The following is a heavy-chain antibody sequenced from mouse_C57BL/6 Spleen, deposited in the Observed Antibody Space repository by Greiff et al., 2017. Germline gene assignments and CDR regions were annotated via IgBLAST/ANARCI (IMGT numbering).Heavy chain of an antibody. CDR2: IDPNSGGT. J-gene: IGHJ2*01. Sequence: QVQLQQPGAELVKPGASVKLSCKASGYTFTSYWMHWVKQRPGRGLEWIGRIDPNSGGTKYNEKFKSKATLTVDKPASTAYMQLSSLTSEDSAVYYCARKGTWAFDYWGQGTTLTVSS. V-gene: IGHV1-72*01. D-gene: IGHD3-3*01. CDR1: GYTFTSYW. CDR3: ARKGTWAFDY.